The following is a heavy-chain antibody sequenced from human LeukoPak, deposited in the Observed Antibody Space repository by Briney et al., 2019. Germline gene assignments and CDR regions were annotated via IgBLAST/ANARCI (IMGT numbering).Heavy chain of an antibody. Sequence: GGSLRLSCAAFSSYWMTWVRQAPGKGLEWVANIKQDGSEKYYVDSVEGRFTISRDNAKNSLFLQMNSLRAEDTAVYYCARINSGRHLGDAFDIWGQGATVTVSS. CDR3: ARINSGRHLGDAFDI. J-gene: IGHJ3*02. D-gene: IGHD1-26*01. V-gene: IGHV3-7*01. CDR1: SSYW. CDR2: IKQDGSEK.